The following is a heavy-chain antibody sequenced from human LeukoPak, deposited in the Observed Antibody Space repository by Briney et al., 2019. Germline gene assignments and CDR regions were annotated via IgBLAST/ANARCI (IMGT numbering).Heavy chain of an antibody. Sequence: ASKTLSLTCAIYGGSFSGYYWSSIRQPPGKGLEWIGEINHSGSTNYNPSLKSRVTISVDTSKNQFSLKLSSVTAADTAVYYCNGYCSSTSCYGGGYWGQGTLVTVSS. D-gene: IGHD2-2*03. V-gene: IGHV4-34*01. CDR1: GGSFSGYY. CDR2: INHSGST. CDR3: NGYCSSTSCYGGGY. J-gene: IGHJ4*02.